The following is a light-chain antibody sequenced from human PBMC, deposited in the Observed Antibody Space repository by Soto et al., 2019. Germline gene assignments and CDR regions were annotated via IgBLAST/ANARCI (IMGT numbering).Light chain of an antibody. CDR1: QSISSN. V-gene: IGKV3D-15*01. CDR2: GAS. CDR3: QQYNNWPLT. Sequence: EIVMTQSPATLSVSPGERATLSCRASQSISSNLAWYQQKPGQGPRLLIYGASTRATGIPARFSGSGSGTEFTLTISSLQSEDFAIYYCQQYNNWPLTFGGGTKVEI. J-gene: IGKJ4*01.